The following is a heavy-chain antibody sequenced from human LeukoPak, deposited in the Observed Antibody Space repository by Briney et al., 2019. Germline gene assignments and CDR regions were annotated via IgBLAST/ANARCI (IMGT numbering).Heavy chain of an antibody. CDR2: ISGSGNST. J-gene: IGHJ3*02. V-gene: IGHV3-23*01. Sequence: GSLSLSFAASGFTFSSYAMTWVRQAPGKGLEWVSVISGSGNSTSYPDSVKGRFTISRDNSKNTLYLQMISLRAEDTAIYYCTRGGLRGAFDIWGQGTMVTVSS. D-gene: IGHD2-21*01. CDR1: GFTFSSYA. CDR3: TRGGLRGAFDI.